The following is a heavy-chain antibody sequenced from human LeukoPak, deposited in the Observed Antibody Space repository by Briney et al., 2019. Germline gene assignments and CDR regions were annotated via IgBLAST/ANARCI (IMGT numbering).Heavy chain of an antibody. CDR3: ARDCSGGSCYSH. CDR2: INPNSGGK. Sequence: GASVKVSCKASGYTFTGYYMHWVRQAPGQGLEWMGRINPNSGGKNYAKKLQGRVTMSRDTSISTAYLELSRLRSDDTAVYYCARDCSGGSCYSHWGQGTLVTVSS. D-gene: IGHD2-15*01. CDR1: GYTFTGYY. J-gene: IGHJ4*02. V-gene: IGHV1-2*06.